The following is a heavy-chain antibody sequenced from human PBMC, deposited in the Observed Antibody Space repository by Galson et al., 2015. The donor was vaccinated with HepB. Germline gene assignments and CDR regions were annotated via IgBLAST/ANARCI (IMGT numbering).Heavy chain of an antibody. Sequence: SVKVSCKASGYTFTSYYMHWVRQAPGQGLEWMGIINPSGGSTSYAQKFQGRVTMTRDSSTSTVYMELSSLRSEDTAVYYCATSIAVAGSLDYWGQGTLVTVSS. V-gene: IGHV1-46*01. J-gene: IGHJ4*02. CDR1: GYTFTSYY. CDR3: ATSIAVAGSLDY. CDR2: INPSGGST. D-gene: IGHD6-19*01.